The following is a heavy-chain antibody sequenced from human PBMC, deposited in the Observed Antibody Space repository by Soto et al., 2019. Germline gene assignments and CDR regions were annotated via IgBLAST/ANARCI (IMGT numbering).Heavy chain of an antibody. CDR2: ISFDGSER. CDR1: GLTFRDSG. V-gene: IGHV3-30*18. CDR3: ANGKVGVRYYYGMDV. J-gene: IGHJ6*02. D-gene: IGHD3-10*01. Sequence: QVQLVESGGGVVQPGTSLRLSCVVSGLTFRDSGMHWVRQAPGKGLEWVTVISFDGSERHYRDSVKGRFSISRDNSRNTLYLQMNSLRGDDSAVYYFANGKVGVRYYYGMDVWGQGSTVTVSS.